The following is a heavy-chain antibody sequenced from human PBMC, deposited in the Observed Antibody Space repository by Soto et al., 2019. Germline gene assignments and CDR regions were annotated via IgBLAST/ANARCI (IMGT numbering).Heavy chain of an antibody. Sequence: QVQLQESGPGLVKPSETLSLTCTVSDDSISGYYWSWIRQPPGKGLEWIGSIYYRGSTNYNPSLKSRVTISVDTSRNQFSLKLSSVAATDTAIYSCARRVEVPGNRGYFDLWGRGTLVTVSS. V-gene: IGHV4-59*08. J-gene: IGHJ2*01. CDR1: DDSISGYY. CDR2: IYYRGST. CDR3: ARRVEVPGNRGYFDL. D-gene: IGHD1-7*01.